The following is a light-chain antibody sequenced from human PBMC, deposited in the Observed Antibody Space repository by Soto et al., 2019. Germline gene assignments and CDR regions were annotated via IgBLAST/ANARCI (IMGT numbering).Light chain of an antibody. Sequence: EVVLTQSPATLSLSPGERAILSCRASQSVEKYLAWYQQKPGQAPRLLIYDTSNRATGIPARFSGSGSETGFTLTISRLEPEDFAVYYCQQRKHWPPLTFGGGTKVEIK. J-gene: IGKJ4*01. V-gene: IGKV3-11*01. CDR1: QSVEKY. CDR2: DTS. CDR3: QQRKHWPPLT.